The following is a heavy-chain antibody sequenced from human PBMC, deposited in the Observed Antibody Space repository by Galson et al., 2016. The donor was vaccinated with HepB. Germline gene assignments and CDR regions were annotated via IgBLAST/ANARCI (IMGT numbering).Heavy chain of an antibody. D-gene: IGHD1-14*01. CDR3: ATFLKPDAITDWYFDL. CDR2: ISFSSGHI. Sequence: SLRLSCAASGFTFSSNSNTWVRQAPGKGLEWVSSISFSSGHINYADAVKGRFTMSRDNAEKSLYLQMDSLRAEETAVYYCATFLKPDAITDWYFDLWGRGTLVTVSS. V-gene: IGHV3-21*01. CDR1: GFTFSSNS. J-gene: IGHJ2*01.